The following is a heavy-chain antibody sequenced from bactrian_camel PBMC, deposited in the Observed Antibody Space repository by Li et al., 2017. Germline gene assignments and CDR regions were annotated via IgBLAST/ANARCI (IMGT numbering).Heavy chain of an antibody. Sequence: VQLVESGGGSVHSGGSLQLSCVASGWTYRTYCMGWIRQVSGKKRELVAAFDSDGSTSYEDSVKGRFAISRDGDKNTLYLQMNNLKPEDTALYICGAVLGGGYCMWRPERYEYYGQGTQVTVS. J-gene: IGHJ4*01. V-gene: IGHV3S67*01. CDR1: GWTYRTYC. D-gene: IGHD2*01. CDR2: FDSDGST.